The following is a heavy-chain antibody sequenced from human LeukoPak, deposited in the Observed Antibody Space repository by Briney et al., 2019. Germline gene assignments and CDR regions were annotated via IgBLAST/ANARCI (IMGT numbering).Heavy chain of an antibody. Sequence: GASVKVSCKASGGTFNTYAITWVRQAPGQGLEWMGRIIPILDVTDSAQQFQGRVTISADRSTSTVYMELSSLKSEDTAIYYCARFPVRGYTYGSLIYHMDVWGQGTTVTVSS. CDR3: ARFPVRGYTYGSLIYHMDV. D-gene: IGHD5-18*01. CDR2: IIPILDVT. V-gene: IGHV1-69*04. CDR1: GGTFNTYA. J-gene: IGHJ6*02.